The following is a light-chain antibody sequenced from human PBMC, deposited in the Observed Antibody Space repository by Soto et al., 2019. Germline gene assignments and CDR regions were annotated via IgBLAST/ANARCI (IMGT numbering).Light chain of an antibody. CDR2: INYDGTH. J-gene: IGLJ3*02. Sequence: QAVVTQSPSASASLGASDKLTCTLSSGYSTNAIAWHQQQSEKGPRFLMKINYDGTHSKGDGFFDRFSGSSSGAERHLSISSLQSEDEADYYCQSLGTGIQVFGGGTKLTVL. CDR1: SGYSTNA. CDR3: QSLGTGIQV. V-gene: IGLV4-69*01.